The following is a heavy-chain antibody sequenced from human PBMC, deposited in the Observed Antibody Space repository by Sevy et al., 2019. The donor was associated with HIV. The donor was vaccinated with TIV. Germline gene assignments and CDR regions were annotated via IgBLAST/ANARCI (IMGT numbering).Heavy chain of an antibody. V-gene: IGHV3-9*01. J-gene: IGHJ4*02. CDR1: GFTFDDSA. CDR3: VKGDVCGGACYPGPD. Sequence: GGSLRLSCVASGFTFDDSAMHWVRQAPGKGLEWVAGISYNSVSIGYGDSVKGRFTISRDNAKNSLYLQMNSLRAEDTALYYCVKGDVCGGACYPGPDWGQGTLVTVSS. CDR2: ISYNSVSI. D-gene: IGHD2-21*02.